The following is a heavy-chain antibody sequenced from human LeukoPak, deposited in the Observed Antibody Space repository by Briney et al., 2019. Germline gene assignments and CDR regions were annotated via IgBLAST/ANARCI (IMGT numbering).Heavy chain of an antibody. D-gene: IGHD2-21*02. CDR2: ISGSGGST. Sequence: GGSLRLSCAASGFTFSSYAMSWVRQAPGKGLEWVSAISGSGGSTYYADSVKGRFTISRDNSKNTLYLQMNSLRAEDTAVYYCAKGGPYCGGDCYSEYFQHWGQGTLVTVSS. V-gene: IGHV3-23*01. CDR3: AKGGPYCGGDCYSEYFQH. CDR1: GFTFSSYA. J-gene: IGHJ1*01.